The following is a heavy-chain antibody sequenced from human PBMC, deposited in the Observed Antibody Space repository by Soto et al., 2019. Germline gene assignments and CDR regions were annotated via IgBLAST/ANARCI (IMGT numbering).Heavy chain of an antibody. Sequence: PGGSLRLSCAAXGFTFSSYGMHWVRQAPGKGLEWVAVISYDGSSKYYADSVKGRFTISRDNSKNTLYLQMNSLRAEDTAVYYCAKATTVVESGHGYYFDYWGQGTLVTVSS. V-gene: IGHV3-30*18. CDR3: AKATTVVESGHGYYFDY. J-gene: IGHJ4*02. CDR1: GFTFSSYG. CDR2: ISYDGSSK. D-gene: IGHD4-17*01.